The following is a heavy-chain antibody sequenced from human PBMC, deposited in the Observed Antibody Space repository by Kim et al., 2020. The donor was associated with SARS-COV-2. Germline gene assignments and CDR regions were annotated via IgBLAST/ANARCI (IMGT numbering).Heavy chain of an antibody. CDR3: AKALVWGSYRFDY. J-gene: IGHJ4*02. V-gene: IGHV3-23*01. Sequence: SDDAMKGRFTISRDNSKNTLYLQMNSLRAEDTAVYYCAKALVWGSYRFDYWGQGTLVTVSS. D-gene: IGHD3-16*02.